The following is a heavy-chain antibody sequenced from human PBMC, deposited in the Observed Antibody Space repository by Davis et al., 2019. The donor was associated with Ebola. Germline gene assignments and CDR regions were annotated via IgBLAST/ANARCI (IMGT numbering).Heavy chain of an antibody. CDR3: ARGRPWRWVATPVRFDS. D-gene: IGHD5-12*01. J-gene: IGHJ4*02. CDR1: GYTFSTYG. CDR2: ISGYSGNT. V-gene: IGHV1-18*04. Sequence: ASVKVSCKASGYTFSTYGMSWVRQAPGQGLEWMGWISGYSGNTNYAQKFQDRVTITADESTSTAYMELSSLRSDDTAAYYCARGRPWRWVATPVRFDSWGLGTLVIVSS.